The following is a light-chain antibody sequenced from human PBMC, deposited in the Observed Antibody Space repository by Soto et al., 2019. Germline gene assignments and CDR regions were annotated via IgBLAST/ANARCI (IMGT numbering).Light chain of an antibody. CDR1: QSISSY. CDR2: AAA. V-gene: IGKV1-39*01. Sequence: DIQMTQSPSSLSASVGARVTITCRASQSISSYLNCYQQKPGKAHKLLIYAAASLQSGVPSRFSGSGSGTDFTLTISSLQPEDFATYYCQQSYSTPYTFGQGTKLEIK. CDR3: QQSYSTPYT. J-gene: IGKJ2*01.